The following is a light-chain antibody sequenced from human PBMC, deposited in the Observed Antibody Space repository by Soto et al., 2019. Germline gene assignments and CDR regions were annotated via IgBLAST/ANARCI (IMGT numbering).Light chain of an antibody. CDR1: QSIFSS. CDR3: QQSYNSPPIN. Sequence: IQMTQNPPSLSASVGDIVTITCRAGQSIFSSLNWYQQRPGKAPTLLIYAASSLQSGVPSRFRGSGYGADFALTITSLQPEDFAIYYCQQSYNSPPINFGQGTRLE. J-gene: IGKJ5*01. CDR2: AAS. V-gene: IGKV1-39*01.